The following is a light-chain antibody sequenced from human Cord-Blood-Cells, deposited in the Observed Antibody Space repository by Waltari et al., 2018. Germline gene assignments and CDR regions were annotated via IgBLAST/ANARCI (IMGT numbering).Light chain of an antibody. CDR1: NIGGKS. J-gene: IGLJ3*02. CDR3: QVWDSSSDHPV. Sequence: SYVLPQPPSVSVAPGKTARITCGGNNIGGKSVDWYQQKPGQAPVLVIYYDSDRPSGIPERFYGAYSGHTAVLTSSRVEAGDEADSFCQVWDSSSDHPVFGGGTRQTVL. CDR2: YDS. V-gene: IGLV3-21*04.